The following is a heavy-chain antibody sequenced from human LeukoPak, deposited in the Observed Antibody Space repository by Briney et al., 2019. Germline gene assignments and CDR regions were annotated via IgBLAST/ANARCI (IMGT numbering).Heavy chain of an antibody. CDR1: GYTFTSYG. CDR3: ARAKFGRNDYVPRWFGP. V-gene: IGHV1-18*01. CDR2: ISAYNGNT. Sequence: ASVKVSCKASGYTFTSYGISWVRQAPGQGLEWMGWISAYNGNTNYAQKLQGRVTMTTDTSTSTAYMELRSLRSDDTAVYYCARAKFGRNDYVPRWFGPWGQGTLVTVSS. J-gene: IGHJ5*02. D-gene: IGHD4-17*01.